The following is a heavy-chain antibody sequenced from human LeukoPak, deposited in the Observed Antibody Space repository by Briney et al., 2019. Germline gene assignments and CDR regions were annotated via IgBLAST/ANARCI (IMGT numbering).Heavy chain of an antibody. CDR1: GGTFSSYA. CDR2: IIPIFGTA. V-gene: IGHV1-69*06. J-gene: IGHJ4*02. CDR3: ARGMERFPLAVPFDY. D-gene: IGHD1-1*01. Sequence: SVKVSCKASGGTFSSYAISWVRQAPGQGLEWMGGIIPIFGTANYAQKFQGRVTITADKSTSTAYMELSSLRSEDTAVYYCARGMERFPLAVPFDYRGQGTLVTVS.